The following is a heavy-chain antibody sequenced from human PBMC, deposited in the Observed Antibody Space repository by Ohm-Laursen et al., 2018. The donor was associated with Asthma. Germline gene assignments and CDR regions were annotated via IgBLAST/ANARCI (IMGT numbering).Heavy chain of an antibody. J-gene: IGHJ3*02. CDR2: ISSNGGST. V-gene: IGHV3-64D*08. Sequence: LRLSCAASGFTFSSYAMHWVRQAPGKGLEYVSAISSNGGSTYYADSVKGRFTISRDNSMNTLYLQMSSLRAEDTAVYYCARDPNYYDSSGYYFDAFDIWGQGTMVTVSS. CDR3: ARDPNYYDSSGYYFDAFDI. D-gene: IGHD3-22*01. CDR1: GFTFSSYA.